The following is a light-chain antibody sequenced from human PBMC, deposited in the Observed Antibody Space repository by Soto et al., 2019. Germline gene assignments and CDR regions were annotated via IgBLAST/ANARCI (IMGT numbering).Light chain of an antibody. CDR1: SSDVGGYNY. Sequence: SALTQPASVSGSPGQSIIISCTGTSSDVGGYNYVSWYQQHPGKAPKLMIYDVSNRPSGVSNRFSGSKSGNTASLTISGLQAEDEADYYSSSYTSPGVFGTGTKVTVL. J-gene: IGLJ1*01. CDR2: DVS. V-gene: IGLV2-14*01. CDR3: SSYTSPGV.